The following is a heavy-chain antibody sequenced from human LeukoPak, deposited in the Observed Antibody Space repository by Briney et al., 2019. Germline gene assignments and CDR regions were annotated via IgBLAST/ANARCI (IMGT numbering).Heavy chain of an antibody. CDR3: ASLATIRGDFDY. D-gene: IGHD5-12*01. CDR1: GFTFSSYW. V-gene: IGHV3-7*03. CDR2: IKQEGSEK. J-gene: IGHJ4*02. Sequence: GGSLRLSCAASGFTFSSYWMSWVRQAPGKGLEWVANIKQEGSEKYYVDSVKGRFTISRDNAKNSLYLQMNSLRAGDTAVYYCASLATIRGDFDYWGQGTLVTVSS.